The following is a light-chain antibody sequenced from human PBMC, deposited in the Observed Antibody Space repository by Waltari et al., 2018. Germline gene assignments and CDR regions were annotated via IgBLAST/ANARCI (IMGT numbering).Light chain of an antibody. J-gene: IGKJ2*01. Sequence: DIQMTQSPTSVSASVGDRVTITCRASRGISNWLAWYQQKSGQAPKLLNDAASNLQSGVPSRFSGSGAATDFTLTINSLQPEDFATYYCQQANSFPPTFGQGTKVEIK. V-gene: IGKV1-12*01. CDR1: RGISNW. CDR3: QQANSFPPT. CDR2: AAS.